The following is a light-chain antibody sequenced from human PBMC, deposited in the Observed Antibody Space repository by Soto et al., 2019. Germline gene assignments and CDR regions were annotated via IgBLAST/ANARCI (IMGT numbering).Light chain of an antibody. CDR1: QSISSW. Sequence: DIQMTQSPSTLSASVGDRDTITCRASQSISSWLAWYQQKPGKAPKLLIYDASSLESGVPSRFSGSGSGTEFTLPISSLQPDDFATYYCQQYNSYSPPTFGGGTKVEIK. CDR2: DAS. J-gene: IGKJ4*01. V-gene: IGKV1-5*01. CDR3: QQYNSYSPPT.